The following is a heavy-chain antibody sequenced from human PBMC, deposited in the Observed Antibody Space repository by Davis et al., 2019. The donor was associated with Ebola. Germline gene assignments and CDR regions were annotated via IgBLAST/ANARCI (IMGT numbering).Heavy chain of an antibody. CDR3: ARVNSLGDFDY. V-gene: IGHV3-7*01. J-gene: IGHJ4*02. CDR1: EFTFSSYW. CDR2: IKQDGSEK. D-gene: IGHD3-10*01. Sequence: GESLKISCAASEFTFSSYWMSWVRQAPGKGLEWVANIKQDGSEKYYVDSVKGRFTISRDNSKNTLYLQMNSLRAEDTAVYYCARVNSLGDFDYWGQGTLVTVSS.